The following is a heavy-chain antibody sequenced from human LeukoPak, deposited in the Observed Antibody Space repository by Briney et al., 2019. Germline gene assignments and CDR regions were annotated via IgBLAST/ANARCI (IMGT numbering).Heavy chain of an antibody. V-gene: IGHV3-30*04. CDR2: ISYDGSNK. Sequence: PGRSLRLSCAASGFTFSSYAMHWVRQAPGKGLEWVAVISYDGSNKYYADSVKGRFTISRDSSKNTLYLQMNSLRAEDTAVYYCAGGAGINYYYGMDVWGKGTTVTVSS. CDR3: AGGAGINYYYGMDV. CDR1: GFTFSSYA. D-gene: IGHD6-19*01. J-gene: IGHJ6*04.